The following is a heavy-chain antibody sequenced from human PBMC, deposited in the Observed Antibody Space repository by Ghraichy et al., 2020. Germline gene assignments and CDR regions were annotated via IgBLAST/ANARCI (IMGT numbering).Heavy chain of an antibody. J-gene: IGHJ6*02. D-gene: IGHD2-21*02. CDR1: GFSLNNGRVG. V-gene: IGHV2-26*01. CDR2: IFSNGDR. CDR3: AHILSGGDWPYYYYHGFDV. Sequence: SGPTLVKPTETLTLTCTVPGFSLNNGRVGVSWVRQPPGKALEWLGYIFSNGDRSYNTSLKSRLTISKDTSKGQVVLFMTNMDPVDSATYYCAHILSGGDWPYYYYHGFDVWGQGTTFTVSS.